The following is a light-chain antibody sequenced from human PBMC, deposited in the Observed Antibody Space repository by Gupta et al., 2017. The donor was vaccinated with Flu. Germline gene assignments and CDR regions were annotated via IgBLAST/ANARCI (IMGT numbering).Light chain of an antibody. J-gene: IGLJ3*02. CDR2: DNN. Sequence: QSVLTQPPSVSAAPGQRVTISCSGGSSNIANNFVSWYQHLPGTGPKVLIHDNNKRPSGIPDRFSGSKSGTSATLGITGLQTGDEADYYCGTWDSSRSAWVFGGGTKLTVL. CDR3: GTWDSSRSAWV. V-gene: IGLV1-51*01. CDR1: SSNIANNF.